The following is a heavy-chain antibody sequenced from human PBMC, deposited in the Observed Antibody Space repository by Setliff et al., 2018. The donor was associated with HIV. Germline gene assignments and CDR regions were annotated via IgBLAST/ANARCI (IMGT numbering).Heavy chain of an antibody. CDR1: GGSISSHY. D-gene: IGHD1-26*01. CDR3: ARVKGGSYSYYYYGMDV. V-gene: IGHV4-59*11. Sequence: SETLSLTCTVSGGSISSHYWSWIRQPPGKGLEWIGSIYKTGSTNYNPSLKSRVTISVDTSKNQFSLKLTSVAAADTAVYYCARVKGGSYSYYYYGMDVWGQGITVTVSS. CDR2: IYKTGST. J-gene: IGHJ6*02.